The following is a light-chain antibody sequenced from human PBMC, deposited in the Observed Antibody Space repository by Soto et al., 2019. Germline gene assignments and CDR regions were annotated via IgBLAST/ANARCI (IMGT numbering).Light chain of an antibody. Sequence: DIQMTQSPSAMSASVGDRVTITCRAGQDISNSLAWLQQRPGKVPKRLIYPAPSLQSGVPSRFSGSRSGTEFTLTISSLQPEDFATYYCLQHKTFPWTFGQGTKVDIK. CDR2: PAP. J-gene: IGKJ1*01. CDR3: LQHKTFPWT. CDR1: QDISNS. V-gene: IGKV1-17*03.